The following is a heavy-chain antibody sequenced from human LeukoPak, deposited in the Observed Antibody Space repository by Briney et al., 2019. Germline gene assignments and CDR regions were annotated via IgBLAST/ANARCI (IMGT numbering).Heavy chain of an antibody. J-gene: IGHJ6*04. Sequence: PGGSLRLFCAVSGFPFSNSWMYWVRQAPGKGLEGVANIKKDGSGISYVESVKGRFIISRDNSRNSLYLQMNSLKVEDTAVYFCAGGNAMDVWGKGTAVTVYS. CDR2: IKKDGSGI. CDR1: GFPFSNSW. CDR3: AGGNAMDV. V-gene: IGHV3-7*03.